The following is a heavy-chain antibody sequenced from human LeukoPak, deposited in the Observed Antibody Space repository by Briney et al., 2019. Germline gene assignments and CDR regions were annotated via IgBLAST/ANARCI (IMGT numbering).Heavy chain of an antibody. CDR1: GYTFTDYY. CDR3: ARAGVWDYSDSSGYHNAAFDI. D-gene: IGHD3-22*01. V-gene: IGHV1-2*02. J-gene: IGHJ3*02. CDR2: INPSSGGT. Sequence: GASVKVSCKASGYTFTDYYMHWVRQAPGQGLEWMGLINPSSGGTNYAQKFQGRVTVTRDTSISTAYMDLSRLRSDDTAVYYCARAGVWDYSDSSGYHNAAFDIWGQGTMVTVSS.